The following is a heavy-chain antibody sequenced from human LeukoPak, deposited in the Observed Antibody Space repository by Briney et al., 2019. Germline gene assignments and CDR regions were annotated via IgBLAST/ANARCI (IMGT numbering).Heavy chain of an antibody. Sequence: PGGSLRLSCAASGFSFNDHTMHWVRQAPGKGLEWVSLISWDAGSTYYADSVKGRFTISRDKIKTSLYLQMNSLRTEDTALYYCAKDARYCGATTCYLGGYYSYMDVWGKGTTVTVSS. CDR2: ISWDAGST. CDR1: GFSFNDHT. V-gene: IGHV3-43*01. J-gene: IGHJ6*03. CDR3: AKDARYCGATTCYLGGYYSYMDV. D-gene: IGHD2-2*01.